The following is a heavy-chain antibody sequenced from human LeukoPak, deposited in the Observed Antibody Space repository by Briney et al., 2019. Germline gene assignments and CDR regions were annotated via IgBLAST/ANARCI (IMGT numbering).Heavy chain of an antibody. CDR2: IYPGDSDT. CDR1: GYSFTSYW. J-gene: IGHJ4*02. D-gene: IGHD1-26*01. CDR3: ARLGEEWELPFDY. Sequence: GESLKISCKGSGYSFTSYWIGWVRQLPGKGLEWMGIIYPGDSDTRYSPSFQGQVTISADKSISTAYLQWSGLKASDTAMYYCARLGEEWELPFDYWGQGTLVTVSS. V-gene: IGHV5-51*01.